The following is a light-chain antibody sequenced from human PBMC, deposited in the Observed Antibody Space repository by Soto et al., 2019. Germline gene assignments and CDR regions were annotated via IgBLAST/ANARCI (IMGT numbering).Light chain of an antibody. CDR1: QTISTY. V-gene: IGKV1-39*01. CDR2: DAS. CDR3: QQTYNTPLT. J-gene: IGKJ1*01. Sequence: IQMTQSPSSLAASVGDRITITCRASQTISTYVNWYRQKSGAAPELLLYDASTLQGGVPSRFSGGASGTDFTLTISNLQLEDFATYYCQQTYNTPLTFGQGTKVEIK.